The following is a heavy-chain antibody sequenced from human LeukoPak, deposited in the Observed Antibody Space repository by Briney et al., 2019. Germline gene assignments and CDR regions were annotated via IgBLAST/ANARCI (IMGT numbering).Heavy chain of an antibody. Sequence: ASVKVSCKASGYTFTGYYMHWVRQAPGQGLEWMGWINPNSGGTNYAQKFQGRVTMTRDTSISTAYMELSRLRSDDTAVYYCARAPVTTVTQLVDYYYYMDVWGTGTTVTVSS. CDR1: GYTFTGYY. CDR3: ARAPVTTVTQLVDYYYYMDV. D-gene: IGHD4-17*01. J-gene: IGHJ6*03. CDR2: INPNSGGT. V-gene: IGHV1-2*02.